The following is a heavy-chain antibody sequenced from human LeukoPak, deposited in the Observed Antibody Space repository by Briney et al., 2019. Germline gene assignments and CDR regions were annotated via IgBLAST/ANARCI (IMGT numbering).Heavy chain of an antibody. J-gene: IGHJ4*02. D-gene: IGHD4-17*01. V-gene: IGHV1-46*01. CDR3: ARDSADYGAYDY. CDR2: INPSGGST. CDR1: GYTFTSYC. Sequence: ASVKVSCKASGYTFTSYCMHWVRQAPGQGLDWMGIINPSGGSTSYAQKVQGRVTMTRDTSTSTVYMQMSSLRSDDTAVYYCARDSADYGAYDYWGQGTLVTVSS.